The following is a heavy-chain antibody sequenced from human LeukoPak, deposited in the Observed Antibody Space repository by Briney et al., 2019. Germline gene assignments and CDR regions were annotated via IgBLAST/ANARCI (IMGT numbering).Heavy chain of an antibody. D-gene: IGHD4-17*01. Sequence: GESLKISCKGSGYIFTSYWIGWVCQMPGKGLEWMGIIYPADPDAKYSPSFQGQVSISVDKSINAAYLQWSYLKASDTAMYYCARLNGPGYGDNYFDYWGQGALVTVTS. CDR1: GYIFTSYW. CDR2: IYPADPDA. V-gene: IGHV5-51*01. CDR3: ARLNGPGYGDNYFDY. J-gene: IGHJ4*02.